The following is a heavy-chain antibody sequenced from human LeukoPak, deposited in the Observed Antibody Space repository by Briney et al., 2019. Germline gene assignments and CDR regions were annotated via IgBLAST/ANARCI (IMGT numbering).Heavy chain of an antibody. CDR3: AKNMGRWLVTQTAEYFQN. V-gene: IGHV3-30*18. CDR2: ISFDGSEK. CDR1: GFTFTTYG. J-gene: IGHJ1*01. Sequence: GGSLRLSCAVSGFTFTTYGMHWVRQAPGKGLEWVALISFDGSEKYYADSVKGRFTISRDDSKNTLFLQMNSLRAADTAVYYCAKNMGRWLVTQTAEYFQNWGQGSLVTVSS. D-gene: IGHD6-19*01.